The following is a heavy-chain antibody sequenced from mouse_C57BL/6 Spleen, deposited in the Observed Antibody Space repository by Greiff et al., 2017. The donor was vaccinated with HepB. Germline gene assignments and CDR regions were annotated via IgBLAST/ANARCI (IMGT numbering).Heavy chain of an antibody. Sequence: EVKLMESGGDLVKPGGSLKLSCAASGFTFSSSGMSWVRQTPDKRLEWVATISSGGSYTYYPDSVKGRFTISRDNAKNTLYLQMSSLKSEDTAMYYCARHEDYWDYWGQGTTLTVSS. CDR3: ARHEDYWDY. D-gene: IGHD1-1*01. CDR2: ISSGGSYT. V-gene: IGHV5-6*01. J-gene: IGHJ2*01. CDR1: GFTFSSSG.